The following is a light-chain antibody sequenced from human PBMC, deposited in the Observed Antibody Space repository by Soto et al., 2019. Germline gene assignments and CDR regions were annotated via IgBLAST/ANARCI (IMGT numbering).Light chain of an antibody. V-gene: IGKV3-11*01. CDR1: QSVSTS. CDR2: DAS. CDR3: QVRDVWPS. J-gene: IGKJ1*01. Sequence: IVLTQSPCTLALSPGESAVLSCRASQSVSTSLAWYQHKPGQAPRLFIYDASKRAPGIPARFAGSGSGTDFTLTISSLEPEDIAVYYCQVRDVWPSFGQGTKVDIK.